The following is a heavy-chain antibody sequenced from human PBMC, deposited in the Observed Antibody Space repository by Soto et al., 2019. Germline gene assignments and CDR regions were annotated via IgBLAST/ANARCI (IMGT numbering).Heavy chain of an antibody. D-gene: IGHD1-26*01. CDR1: GYTFNNYW. J-gene: IGHJ4*02. V-gene: IGHV5-51*01. CDR3: SRLSFSRYFAYEFDS. Sequence: PGESLKISCQGSGYTFNNYWIAWVRQVPGEGLEWMGFVYPGDSDTRYSPSFQGHVTISADKSDTTAYLQWASLKASDTAMYYCSRLSFSRYFAYEFDSWAQGTPVTVSS. CDR2: VYPGDSDT.